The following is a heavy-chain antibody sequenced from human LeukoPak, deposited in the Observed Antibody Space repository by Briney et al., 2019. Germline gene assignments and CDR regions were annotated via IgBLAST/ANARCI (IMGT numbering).Heavy chain of an antibody. D-gene: IGHD1-26*01. J-gene: IGHJ5*02. CDR3: ARGRPGYSGSYYGVGNWFDP. CDR2: IYYSGST. CDR1: GGSISSYY. Sequence: SSETLSLTCTVSGGSISSYYWSWIRQPPGQGLEWIGYIYYSGSTNYNPSLKSRVTISVDTSKNQFSLKLSSVTAADTAVYYCARGRPGYSGSYYGVGNWFDPWGQGTLVTVSS. V-gene: IGHV4-59*12.